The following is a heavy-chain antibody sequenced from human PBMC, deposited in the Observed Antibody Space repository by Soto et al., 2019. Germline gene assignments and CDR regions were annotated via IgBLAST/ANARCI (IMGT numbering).Heavy chain of an antibody. V-gene: IGHV3-30*03. CDR3: AGGYDWGDY. D-gene: IGHD5-12*01. J-gene: IGHJ4*02. CDR1: GLTFGRDG. CDR2: ISYDGRKK. Sequence: QMQLVESGGGVVQTGRSLRLSCAASGLTFGRDGMLWVRQAPGKGLEWVAVISYDGRKKYHADSVKGRFTISRDNSKNTLYLQMDSLRVEDTAVYYCAGGYDWGDYWGQGTLVTVSS.